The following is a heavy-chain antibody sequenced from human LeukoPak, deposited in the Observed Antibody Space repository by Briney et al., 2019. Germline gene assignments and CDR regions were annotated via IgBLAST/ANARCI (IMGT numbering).Heavy chain of an antibody. CDR2: IYPGDSDT. J-gene: IGHJ4*02. CDR1: GYSFTSYW. Sequence: GESLKISCKGSGYSFTSYWIGWVRQLPGKGLEWMGIIYPGDSDTRYSPSFQGQVTISADKSISTAYLQWSSLKASDTAMYYCARPTLAYCGGDCSNDYWGQGTLVTVSS. CDR3: ARPTLAYCGGDCSNDY. D-gene: IGHD2-21*01. V-gene: IGHV5-51*01.